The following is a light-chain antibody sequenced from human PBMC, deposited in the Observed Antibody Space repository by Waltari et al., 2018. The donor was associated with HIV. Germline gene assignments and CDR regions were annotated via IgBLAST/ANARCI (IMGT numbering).Light chain of an antibody. CDR3: ESYTSTSVWV. V-gene: IGLV2-14*03. J-gene: IGLJ3*02. CDR1: SNDVGGSHY. Sequence: QSALTQPASVSGSPGQSITISCTGSSNDVGGSHYVSWYQQHPGKAPRLMIYDVSTRPSGVSDRFSGSKSGDTASLTISGLQPEDEADYYCESYTSTSVWVFGGGTRLTVL. CDR2: DVS.